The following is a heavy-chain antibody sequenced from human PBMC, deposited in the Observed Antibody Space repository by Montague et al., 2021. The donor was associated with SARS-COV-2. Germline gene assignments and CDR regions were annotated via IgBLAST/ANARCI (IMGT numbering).Heavy chain of an antibody. V-gene: IGHV4-59*11. CDR1: GGSISGHS. D-gene: IGHD5-24*01. CDR3: ARGGSSVEMATSYYFDS. CDR2: IYSGGSA. J-gene: IGHJ4*02. Sequence: SETLSLTCAVSGGSISGHSWFWIRQPPEKGLELIGHIYSGGSAYYNPSLKSRVTLSVGPSKNQFSLKMSSVAAADTAKYYCARGGSSVEMATSYYFDSWGQGTLVTVSS.